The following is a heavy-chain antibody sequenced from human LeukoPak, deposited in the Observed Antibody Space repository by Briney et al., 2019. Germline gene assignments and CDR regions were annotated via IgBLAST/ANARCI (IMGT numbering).Heavy chain of an antibody. V-gene: IGHV4-59*01. CDR3: AREERWLQKRGPYDAFDI. Sequence: SETLSLTCTVSGGSISSYYWSWIRQPPGKGLEWIGYINYSGSTNYNPSLKRRVTISLGTSKNQFSLQLSSVTAADTAVYYCAREERWLQKRGPYDAFDIWGQGTMVAVSS. J-gene: IGHJ3*02. CDR1: GGSISSYY. CDR2: INYSGST. D-gene: IGHD5-24*01.